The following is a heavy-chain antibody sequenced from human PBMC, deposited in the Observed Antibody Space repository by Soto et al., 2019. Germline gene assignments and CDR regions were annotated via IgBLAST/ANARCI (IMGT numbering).Heavy chain of an antibody. D-gene: IGHD6-19*01. CDR2: INPNSGGT. CDR3: ARDSAYTSSGRYSWYGMEV. CDR1: GYTFTGYY. Sequence: ASVKVSCKASGYTFTGYYMHWVRQAPGQGLEWMGWINPNSGGTNYAQKFQGWVTMTRDTSISTAYMELSRLRSDDTAVYYCARDSAYTSSGRYSWYGMEVWGQGTTVTVS. J-gene: IGHJ6*01. V-gene: IGHV1-2*04.